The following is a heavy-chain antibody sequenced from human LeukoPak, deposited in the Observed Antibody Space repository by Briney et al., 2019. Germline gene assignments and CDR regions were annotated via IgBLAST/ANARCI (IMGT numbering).Heavy chain of an antibody. D-gene: IGHD1-1*01. CDR2: IYTSGST. CDR3: ARERGTGGAPDY. V-gene: IGHV4-61*02. Sequence: PSQTLSLTCTVSGGSLSSGSYYWSWIRQPAGKGLEWIGRIYTSGSTNYNPSLKSRVTMSVDTSRNQFSLKLSSVTAADTAVYYCARERGTGGAPDYWGQGTLVTVSS. CDR1: GGSLSSGSYY. J-gene: IGHJ4*02.